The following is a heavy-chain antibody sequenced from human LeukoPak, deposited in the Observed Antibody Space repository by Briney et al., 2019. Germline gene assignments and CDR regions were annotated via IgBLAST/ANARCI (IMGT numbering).Heavy chain of an antibody. CDR2: IYPGGSDT. V-gene: IGHV5-51*01. CDR3: ARQGELQQRFNWFDP. D-gene: IGHD3-10*01. J-gene: IGHJ5*02. Sequence: GEPLKFSCKASVYSFTSYRIGWVRQTPGKVLEWLGIIYPGGSDTRYSPSFQGQLTISADKSISTAYLQWSSLRASDTAMYYCARQGELQQRFNWFDPWGQGTLVTVSS. CDR1: VYSFTSYR.